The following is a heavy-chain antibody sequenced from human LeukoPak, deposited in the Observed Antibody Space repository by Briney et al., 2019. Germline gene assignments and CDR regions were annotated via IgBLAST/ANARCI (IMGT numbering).Heavy chain of an antibody. CDR2: INWNGGST. CDR3: ARGIRFLEWLSGFDY. V-gene: IGHV3-20*04. D-gene: IGHD3-3*01. Sequence: GGSLRLSCAASGFTFDDYGMSWVRQVPGRGLEWVSGINWNGGSTGYADSVKGRFTISRDNAKNSLYLQMDSLRVEDTALYYCARGIRFLEWLSGFDYWGQGTLVTVSS. J-gene: IGHJ4*02. CDR1: GFTFDDYG.